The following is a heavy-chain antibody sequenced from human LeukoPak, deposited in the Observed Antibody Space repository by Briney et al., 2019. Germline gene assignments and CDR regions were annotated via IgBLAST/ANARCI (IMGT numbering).Heavy chain of an antibody. CDR3: AKDRPNYHESNGHYYGPNGDS. V-gene: IGHV3-23*01. CDR2: ITSSGDAT. Sequence: GGSLRLSCAASGFTFNIYSMSWVRQAPGKGLEWVSSITSSGDATFYADSVKDRFTISRDNSRNMLYLQMSRLRAEDTALYYCAKDRPNYHESNGHYYGPNGDSWGQGTLVTVSS. J-gene: IGHJ5*01. CDR1: GFTFNIYS. D-gene: IGHD3-22*01.